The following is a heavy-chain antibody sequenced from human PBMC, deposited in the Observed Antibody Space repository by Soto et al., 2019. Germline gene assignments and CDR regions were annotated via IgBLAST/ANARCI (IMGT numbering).Heavy chain of an antibody. V-gene: IGHV4-59*01. CDR2: VYYSGYT. D-gene: IGHD6-19*01. J-gene: IGHJ4*02. CDR3: ASGLAPVELDY. Sequence: QVQLQESGPGLVKASETLSLTCTVSGGSMSPYYWSWIRQAPGVGLEWIAYVYYSGYTHYNPSLKSRVTISVDTSKNQFSLKLTSVTAADTAVYYCASGLAPVELDYWGPGALVTVSS. CDR1: GGSMSPYY.